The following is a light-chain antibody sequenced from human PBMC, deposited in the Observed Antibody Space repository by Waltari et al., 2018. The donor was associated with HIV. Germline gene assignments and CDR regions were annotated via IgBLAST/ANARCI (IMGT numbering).Light chain of an antibody. CDR1: SSNIRSNS. CDR3: AAWDDSLNGPV. CDR2: SNN. J-gene: IGLJ2*01. Sequence: QSVLTQPPSASGTPGPRVTISCSGSSSNIRSNSVTWYQQLPGTAPKLLIYSNNQRPSGVPDRFSGSKSGTSASLAISGLQSEDEADYYCAAWDDSLNGPVFGGGTKLTVL. V-gene: IGLV1-44*01.